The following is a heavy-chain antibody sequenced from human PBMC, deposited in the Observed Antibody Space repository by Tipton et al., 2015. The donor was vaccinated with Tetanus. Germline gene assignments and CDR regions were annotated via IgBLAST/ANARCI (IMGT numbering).Heavy chain of an antibody. D-gene: IGHD6-13*01. CDR3: ARRGSSWYGANCGDY. Sequence: QVQLGQSGAEEKKPGASVKVSCKASGYTFTSYDINWVRQATGQGLEWIGWMNPNSGNTGYAQKFQGRVTMTRNTSISTAYMELSSLRSEDTAVYYCARRGSSWYGANCGDYWGQGTLVTVSS. CDR1: GYTFTSYD. CDR2: MNPNSGNT. V-gene: IGHV1-8*01. J-gene: IGHJ4*02.